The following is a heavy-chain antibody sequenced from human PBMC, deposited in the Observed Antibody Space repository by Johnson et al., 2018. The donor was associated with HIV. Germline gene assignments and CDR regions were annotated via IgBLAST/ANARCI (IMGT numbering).Heavy chain of an antibody. CDR2: IWYDGSNK. CDR3: AGRSSAWYEDAFDI. D-gene: IGHD6-19*01. Sequence: QVQLVESGGGVVQPGRSLRLSCAASGFNFSSYGMHWVRQAPGKGLEWVAVIWYDGSNKYYADSVKGRFTISRDSSKNTLFLQMNSLRVEDTAIYYCAGRSSAWYEDAFDIWGQGTMVTVSS. CDR1: GFNFSSYG. V-gene: IGHV3-33*01. J-gene: IGHJ3*02.